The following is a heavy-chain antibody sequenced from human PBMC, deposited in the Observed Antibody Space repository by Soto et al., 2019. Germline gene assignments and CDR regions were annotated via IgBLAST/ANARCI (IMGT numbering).Heavy chain of an antibody. CDR1: GASVSTDY. V-gene: IGHV4-59*02. Sequence: SETLSLTCTVSGASVSTDYWVWIRQPPGKGLEWIGYFYYSGSTNYNSSLKSRVTISVDTSKNQFSLKLSSVTAADTAVYYCARVSGYYGTYFDYWGQGTLVTVS. J-gene: IGHJ4*02. CDR3: ARVSGYYGTYFDY. CDR2: FYYSGST. D-gene: IGHD3-22*01.